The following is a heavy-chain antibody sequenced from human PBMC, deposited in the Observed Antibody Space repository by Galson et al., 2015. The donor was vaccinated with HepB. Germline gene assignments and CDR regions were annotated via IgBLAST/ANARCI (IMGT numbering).Heavy chain of an antibody. J-gene: IGHJ6*02. V-gene: IGHV1-8*02. CDR1: GYTFTSYG. CDR2: MNPNSGNT. D-gene: IGHD6-13*01. Sequence: SVKVSCKASGYTFTSYGISWVRQAPGQGLEWMGWMNPNSGNTGYAQNFQGRVTMTSNTSMSTAYMELRSLGSEDTAVYYCARGYSSSWFANYYYGMDVWGQGTTVTVSS. CDR3: ARGYSSSWFANYYYGMDV.